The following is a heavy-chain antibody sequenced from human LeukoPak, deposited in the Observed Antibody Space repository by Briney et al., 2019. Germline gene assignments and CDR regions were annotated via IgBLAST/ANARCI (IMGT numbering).Heavy chain of an antibody. V-gene: IGHV4-61*02. J-gene: IGHJ4*02. D-gene: IGHD3-16*02. CDR1: GGSISSGSYY. CDR3: ARRGVWGSYRYFDY. CDR2: IYTSGST. Sequence: SETLSLTCTVSGGSISSGSYYWSWIRQPAGKGLEWIGRIYTSGSTNYNPSLKSRVTISVDTSKNQFSLKLSSVTAADTAVYYCARRGVWGSYRYFDYWGQGTLVTVSS.